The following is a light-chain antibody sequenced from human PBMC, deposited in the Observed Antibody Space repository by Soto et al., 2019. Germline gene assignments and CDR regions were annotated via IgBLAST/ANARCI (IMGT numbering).Light chain of an antibody. CDR1: QSGSSSY. J-gene: IGKJ1*01. Sequence: EIVLTQSPDTLSLSPGERATLSCRASQSGSSSYLAWYQQRPGQPPRLLIYGVFTRADDIPDRFSGSGSGTDFTLTISSLEPEDFAVYYCQQRSNWWTFGQGTKVEIK. V-gene: IGKV3D-20*02. CDR2: GVF. CDR3: QQRSNWWT.